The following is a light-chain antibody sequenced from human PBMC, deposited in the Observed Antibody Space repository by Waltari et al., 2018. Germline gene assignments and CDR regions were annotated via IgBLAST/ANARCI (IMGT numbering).Light chain of an antibody. J-gene: IGLJ3*02. CDR3: QSYDTSLSVV. CDR2: GST. CDR1: GSNIGAGSD. V-gene: IGLV1-40*01. Sequence: QSVLTQPPSVSGAPGQRVTISCTGSGSNIGAGSDVPWYQQLPRAAPNPPIYGSTSRPLGVPARFFGSTSGTSASLAITGLQAEDEADYYCQSYDTSLSVVFGGGTKLTVL.